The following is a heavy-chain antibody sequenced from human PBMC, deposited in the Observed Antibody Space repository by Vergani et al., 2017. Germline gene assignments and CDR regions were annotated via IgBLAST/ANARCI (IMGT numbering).Heavy chain of an antibody. J-gene: IGHJ4*02. CDR3: ARGRPRYYYGSGSLPNFDY. CDR2: IWYDGSNK. D-gene: IGHD3-10*01. V-gene: IGHV3-33*01. Sequence: VQLVESGGGLVQPGRSLRLSCAASGFTFSSYGMHWVRQAPGKGLEWVAVIWYDGSNKYYADSVKGRFTISRDKSKNTLYLQMNSLRAEDTAVYYCARGRPRYYYGSGSLPNFDYWGQGTLVTVSS. CDR1: GFTFSSYG.